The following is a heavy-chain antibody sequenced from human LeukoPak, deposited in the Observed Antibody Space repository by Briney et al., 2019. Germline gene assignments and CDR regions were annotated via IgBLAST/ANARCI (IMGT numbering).Heavy chain of an antibody. CDR1: GGFFSGYY. CDR3: ARDEAHPNTYYYGSGSYYARLDI. D-gene: IGHD3-10*01. J-gene: IGHJ3*02. Sequence: PSETLSLTCAVYGGFFSGYYWSWIRQPPGKGLEWIGEINLSGSTNYNPSLKSRVTISVDTSKNQFSLRLSSVTAADTAVYYCARDEAHPNTYYYGSGSYYARLDIWGQGTMVTVSS. V-gene: IGHV4-34*01. CDR2: INLSGST.